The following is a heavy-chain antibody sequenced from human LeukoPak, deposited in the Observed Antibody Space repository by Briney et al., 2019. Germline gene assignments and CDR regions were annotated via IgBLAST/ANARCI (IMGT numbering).Heavy chain of an antibody. V-gene: IGHV4-39*07. CDR2: IYYSGST. Sequence: PSETLSLTCTVSGGSISSSSYYWGWIRQPPGKGLEWIGSIYYSGSTYYNPSLKSRVTISVDTSKNQFSLKLSSVTPEDTAVYYCAIDRSRDDPAFDIWGQGTMVTVSS. J-gene: IGHJ3*02. CDR3: AIDRSRDDPAFDI. D-gene: IGHD3-22*01. CDR1: GGSISSSSYY.